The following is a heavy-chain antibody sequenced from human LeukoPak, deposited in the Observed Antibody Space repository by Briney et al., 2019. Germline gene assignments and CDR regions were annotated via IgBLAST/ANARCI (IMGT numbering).Heavy chain of an antibody. Sequence: GGSLRLSCAASGFTFNSYWMSWVRQAPGKGLEWVANIKQDGSEKYYVDSVKGRFTISRDNAKNSLYLQMNSLRAEDTAVYYCARGLRYSKRYYLDYWGQGTLVTVSS. CDR3: ARGLRYSKRYYLDY. V-gene: IGHV3-7*01. CDR1: GFTFNSYW. CDR2: IKQDGSEK. D-gene: IGHD5-12*01. J-gene: IGHJ4*02.